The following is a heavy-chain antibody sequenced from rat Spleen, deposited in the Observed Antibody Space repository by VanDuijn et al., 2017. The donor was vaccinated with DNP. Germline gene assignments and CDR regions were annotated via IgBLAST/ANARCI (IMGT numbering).Heavy chain of an antibody. V-gene: IGHV5-20*01. J-gene: IGHJ2*01. Sequence: ELQLLESGGGLVQPGRSLKLSCVASGFTFSDYYMAWVRQAPTMGLEWVAYISHDGSSTYYRDSVKGRFTISRDNAKSTLYLQMDSLRSEDTATYYCTTGNLYYFDYWGQGVMVTVSS. CDR3: TTGNLYYFDY. D-gene: IGHD3-1*01. CDR1: GFTFSDYY. CDR2: ISHDGSST.